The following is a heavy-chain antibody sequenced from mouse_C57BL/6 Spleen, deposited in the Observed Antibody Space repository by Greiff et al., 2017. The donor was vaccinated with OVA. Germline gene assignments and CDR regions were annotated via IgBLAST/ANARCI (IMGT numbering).Heavy chain of an antibody. CDR2: ISDGGSYT. CDR1: GFTFSSYA. V-gene: IGHV5-4*01. J-gene: IGHJ1*03. D-gene: IGHD2-2*01. Sequence: EVHLVESGGGLVKPGGSLKLSCAASGFTFSSYAMSWVRQTPEKRLEWVATISDGGSYTYYPDNVKGRFTISRDNAKNNLYLQMSHLKSEDTAMYYCARDGFPRYFDVWGTGTTVTVSS. CDR3: ARDGFPRYFDV.